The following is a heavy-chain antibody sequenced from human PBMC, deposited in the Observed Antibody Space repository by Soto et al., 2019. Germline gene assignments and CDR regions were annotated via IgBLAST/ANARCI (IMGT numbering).Heavy chain of an antibody. J-gene: IGHJ4*02. CDR3: ARAPRGEWLLYYFDY. Sequence: QVQLVESGGGVVQPGRSLRLSCAASGFTFSSYAMHWVRKAPGKGLEWVAVISYDGSNKYYADSVKGRFTISRDNSKNTLYLQMNSLRAEDTALYYCARAPRGEWLLYYFDYWGQGTLVTVSS. CDR2: ISYDGSNK. D-gene: IGHD3-3*01. CDR1: GFTFSSYA. V-gene: IGHV3-30-3*01.